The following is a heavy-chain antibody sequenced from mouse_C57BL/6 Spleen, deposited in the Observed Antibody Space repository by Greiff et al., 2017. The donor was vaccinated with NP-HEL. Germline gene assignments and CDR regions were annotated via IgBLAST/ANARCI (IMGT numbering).Heavy chain of an antibody. D-gene: IGHD1-1*01. CDR1: GFTFSNYW. CDR3: TSTVEFAY. Sequence: EVMLVESGGGLVQPGGSMKLSCVASGFTFSNYWMNWVRQSPEKGLEWVAQIRLKSDNYATHYAESVKGRFTISRDDSKSSVYLQMNNLRAEDTGIYYCTSTVEFAYWGQGTLVTVSA. J-gene: IGHJ3*01. CDR2: IRLKSDNYAT. V-gene: IGHV6-3*01.